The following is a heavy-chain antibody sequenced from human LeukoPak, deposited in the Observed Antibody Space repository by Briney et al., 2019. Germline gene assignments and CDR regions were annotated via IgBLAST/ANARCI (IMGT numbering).Heavy chain of an antibody. CDR2: ISSRSGTI. J-gene: IGHJ3*02. Sequence: PGGSLRLSCAASGFTFNSYSMNWVRQAPGKGLEWVSYISSRSGTIYHADSVKGRFTISRDNGKDSLYLQINSLRAEDTAVYYCARDPGGSSNGAFDIWGQGTMVTVSS. CDR3: ARDPGGSSNGAFDI. CDR1: GFTFNSYS. D-gene: IGHD2-15*01. V-gene: IGHV3-48*01.